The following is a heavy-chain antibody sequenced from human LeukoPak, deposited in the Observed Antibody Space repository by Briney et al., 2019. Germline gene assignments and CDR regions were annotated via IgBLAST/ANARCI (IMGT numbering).Heavy chain of an antibody. Sequence: GESLKISCKGSGYSFTSYWIGWVRQMPGKGLEWMGIIYPGDSDTRYSPSFQGQGTISADKSISTAYLQWSSLKASDTAMYYCARCGELLSIRPDYYMDVWGKGTTVTVSS. CDR1: GYSFTSYW. V-gene: IGHV5-51*01. CDR2: IYPGDSDT. CDR3: ARCGELLSIRPDYYMDV. D-gene: IGHD3-10*01. J-gene: IGHJ6*03.